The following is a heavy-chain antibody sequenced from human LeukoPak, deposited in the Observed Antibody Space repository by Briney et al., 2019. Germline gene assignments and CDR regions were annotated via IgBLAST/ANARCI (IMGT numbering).Heavy chain of an antibody. CDR1: GGSFSGYY. CDR2: INHSGST. Sequence: SETLSLTCAVYGGSFSGYYWSWIRQPPGKGLEWMGEINHSGSTNYNPSLKSRVTISVDTSKNQFSLKLSSVTAADTAVCYCARGPRGASAVSSAPEPFDYWGQGTLVTVSS. J-gene: IGHJ4*02. D-gene: IGHD3-16*01. CDR3: ARGPRGASAVSSAPEPFDY. V-gene: IGHV4-34*01.